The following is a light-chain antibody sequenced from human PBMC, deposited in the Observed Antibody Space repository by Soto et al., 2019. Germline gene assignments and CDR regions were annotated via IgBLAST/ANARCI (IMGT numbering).Light chain of an antibody. CDR3: SSYSSSSTLYV. J-gene: IGLJ1*01. Sequence: QSALTQPASVSGSPGQSITISCTGTSSDVGGYNYVSWYQQHPGKAPKLMIHEVSNRPSGVSDRFSGSKSGNTASLTISGLQPEDEADYYCSSYSSSSTLYVFGTGTKVTVL. CDR2: EVS. CDR1: SSDVGGYNY. V-gene: IGLV2-14*01.